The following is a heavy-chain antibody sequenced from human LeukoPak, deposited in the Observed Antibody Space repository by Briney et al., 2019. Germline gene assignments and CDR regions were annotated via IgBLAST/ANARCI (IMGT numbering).Heavy chain of an antibody. CDR3: ARRALLVNWFDP. V-gene: IGHV4-34*01. D-gene: IGHD3-10*01. CDR2: INHSGST. CDR1: GGSFSGYY. J-gene: IGHJ5*02. Sequence: SETLSLTCAVYGGSFSGYYWSWIRQPPGKGLEWIGEINHSGSTNYNPSLKSRVTISVDTSKNQFSLKLSSVTAADTAVYYCARRALLVNWFDPWGQGTLVTVSS.